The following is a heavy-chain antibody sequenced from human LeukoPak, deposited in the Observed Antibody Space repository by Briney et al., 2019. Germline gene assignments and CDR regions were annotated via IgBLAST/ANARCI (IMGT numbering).Heavy chain of an antibody. CDR3: ARVSGRLERQSDLDY. D-gene: IGHD1-1*01. Sequence: GGSLILSCAAPGLTFASYSMNWVRQAPGKGLEWVSSISGDSTYIYNAGSVKGRFTISRDNAQASLYLQMISLRADDTAVYYCARVSGRLERQSDLDYWGQGTLVIVSS. V-gene: IGHV3-21*01. J-gene: IGHJ4*02. CDR2: ISGDSTYI. CDR1: GLTFASYS.